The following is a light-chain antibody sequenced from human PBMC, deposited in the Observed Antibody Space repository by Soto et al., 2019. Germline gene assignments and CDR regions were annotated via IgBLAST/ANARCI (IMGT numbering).Light chain of an antibody. CDR1: TSNIGSNY. V-gene: IGLV1-47*01. Sequence: QSVLTQSPSASGTPGQRVTISCSGSTSNIGSNYVYWYQQLPGGAPKLLIYRNNERPSGVPDRLSGSKSGTSASLAISGLRSGDEADYYCAAWDDSLSGVLFGGGTQLTVL. CDR2: RNN. J-gene: IGLJ2*01. CDR3: AAWDDSLSGVL.